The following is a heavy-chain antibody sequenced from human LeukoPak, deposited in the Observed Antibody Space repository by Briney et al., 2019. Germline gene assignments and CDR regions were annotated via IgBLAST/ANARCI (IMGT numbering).Heavy chain of an antibody. CDR3: ARVAHCSSTTCYQGIFDY. CDR1: GGSISSGGYY. J-gene: IGHJ4*02. Sequence: PSETLSLTCTVSGGSISSGGYYWSWIRQPPGKGLEWIGYIYHSGSTYYNPSLKSRVTISVDRSKNQFSLKLSSVTAADTAVYYCARVAHCSSTTCYQGIFDYWGQGTLVTVSS. D-gene: IGHD2-2*01. V-gene: IGHV4-30-2*01. CDR2: IYHSGST.